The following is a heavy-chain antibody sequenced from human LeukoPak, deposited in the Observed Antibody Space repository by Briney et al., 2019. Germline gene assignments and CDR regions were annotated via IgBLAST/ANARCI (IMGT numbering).Heavy chain of an antibody. V-gene: IGHV3-11*01. CDR1: GFTFSDYY. Sequence: GGSLRLSCAASGFTFSDYYMSWIRQAPGKGLEGVSYISSSGITIYYADSVKGRFTISRDNAKNSLYLQMNSLRAEDTAVYYCARKRLDDFWSGYYFRDDYWGQGTLVTVSS. CDR2: ISSSGITI. CDR3: ARKRLDDFWSGYYFRDDY. D-gene: IGHD3-3*01. J-gene: IGHJ4*02.